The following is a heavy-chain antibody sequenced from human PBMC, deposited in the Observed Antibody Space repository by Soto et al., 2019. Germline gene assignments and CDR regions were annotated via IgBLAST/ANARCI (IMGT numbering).Heavy chain of an antibody. CDR2: INHSGST. D-gene: IGHD2-15*01. Sequence: SETLSLTCAVYGGSFSGYYWSWIRQPPGKGLEWIGEINHSGSTNYNPSLKSRVTISVDTSKNQFSLKLSSVTAADTAVYYCARRGLLGCSGGSCYRGVAFDIWGQGTMVTVSS. J-gene: IGHJ3*02. CDR1: GGSFSGYY. CDR3: ARRGLLGCSGGSCYRGVAFDI. V-gene: IGHV4-34*01.